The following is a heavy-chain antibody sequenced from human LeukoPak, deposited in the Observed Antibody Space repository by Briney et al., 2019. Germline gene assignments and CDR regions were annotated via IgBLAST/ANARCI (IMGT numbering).Heavy chain of an antibody. CDR2: TYYSGST. CDR3: ARGRYGWLPFDY. CDR1: GGSMSSYY. Sequence: PSETLSLTCTVSGGSMSSYYWSWIRQPPGKGLEWIGYTYYSGSTYYNPSLKSRVTISVDTSKNQFTLKLSSVTAADTAVYYCARGRYGWLPFDYWGQGTLVTVSS. D-gene: IGHD3-16*01. J-gene: IGHJ4*02. V-gene: IGHV4-59*01.